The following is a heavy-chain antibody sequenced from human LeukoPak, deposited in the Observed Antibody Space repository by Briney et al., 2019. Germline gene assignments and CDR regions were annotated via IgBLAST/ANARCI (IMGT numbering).Heavy chain of an antibody. CDR3: ARDLSDSSGYYYYYYMDV. V-gene: IGHV4-4*07. CDR1: GGSISSYY. J-gene: IGHJ6*03. CDR2: IYTSGST. D-gene: IGHD3-22*01. Sequence: SETLSLTCTVSGGSISSYYWSWIRQPAGKGLEWIGRIYTSGSTNYNPSLKSRVTMSVDTSKNQFSLKLSSVTAADTAVYYCARDLSDSSGYYYYYYMDVWGKGTTATVSS.